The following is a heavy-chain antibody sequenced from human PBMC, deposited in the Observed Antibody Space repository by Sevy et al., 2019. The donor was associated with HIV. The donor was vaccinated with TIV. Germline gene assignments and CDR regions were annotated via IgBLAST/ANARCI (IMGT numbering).Heavy chain of an antibody. CDR2: ISGSGGST. J-gene: IGHJ3*02. D-gene: IGHD3-22*01. V-gene: IGHV3-23*01. CDR1: GFTFSSYA. Sequence: GGSLRLSCAASGFTFSSYAMSWVRQAPGKGLEWVSAISGSGGSTYYADSVKGRFTISSDNSKNTLYLQMNSLRAEDTAVYYCARTITMIVVVITQVDAFDIWGQGTMVTVSS. CDR3: ARTITMIVVVITQVDAFDI.